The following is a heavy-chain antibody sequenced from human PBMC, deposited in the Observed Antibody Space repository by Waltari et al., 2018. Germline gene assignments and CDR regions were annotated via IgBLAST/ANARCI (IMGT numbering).Heavy chain of an antibody. Sequence: QVQLVQSGAEVKKPGSSVKVSCKASGGTFSSYAISWVRQAPEQGLEWMGGIIPIFGTANYAQKFQGRVTITADESTSTAYMELSSLRSEDTAVYYCARDTGGGYDWYFDLWGRGTLVTVSS. V-gene: IGHV1-69*01. CDR3: ARDTGGGYDWYFDL. CDR1: GGTFSSYA. J-gene: IGHJ2*01. CDR2: IIPIFGTA. D-gene: IGHD2-8*02.